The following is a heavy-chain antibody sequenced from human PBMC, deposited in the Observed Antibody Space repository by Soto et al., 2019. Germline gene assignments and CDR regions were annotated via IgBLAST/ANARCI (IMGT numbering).Heavy chain of an antibody. V-gene: IGHV1-46*02. CDR2: INPSGGRT. D-gene: IGHD3-22*01. Sequence: ASVKVSCKASGYTFKSYYIYWVRQAPGQGLEWMGRINPSGGRTSYAQKFQGSVTMTRDTSTGTVYLELSSLRSEDTAVYYCARGDYDSSGYRPFDIWGQGTMFTVSS. J-gene: IGHJ3*02. CDR1: GYTFKSYY. CDR3: ARGDYDSSGYRPFDI.